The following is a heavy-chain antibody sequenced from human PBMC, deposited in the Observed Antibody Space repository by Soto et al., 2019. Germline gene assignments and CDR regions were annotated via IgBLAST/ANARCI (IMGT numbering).Heavy chain of an antibody. CDR3: ARGRYDYYYYYGMDV. CDR1: GGSISSGGYS. CDR2: VYHSGSA. Sequence: PSETLSLTCAVSGGSISSGGYSWSWIRQPPGKGLEWIGYVYHSGSAYYNPSLKSRVTISVDRSKNQFSLKLSSVTAADTAVYYCARGRYDYYYYYGMDVWGQGTTVTVSS. V-gene: IGHV4-30-2*01. J-gene: IGHJ6*02. D-gene: IGHD5-18*01.